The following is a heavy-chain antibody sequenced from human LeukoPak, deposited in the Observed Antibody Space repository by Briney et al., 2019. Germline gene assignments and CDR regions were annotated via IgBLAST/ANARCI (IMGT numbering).Heavy chain of an antibody. Sequence: GRSLRLSCAASGFTFSNYAMYWVRRAPGKGLEWVAVISYDGSNKYYADSVKGRFTISRDNSKSTLYLQMNSLRAEDTAVYYCAREYDNDYYFDYWGQGTLVTVSS. CDR2: ISYDGSNK. V-gene: IGHV3-30-3*01. CDR3: AREYDNDYYFDY. J-gene: IGHJ4*02. D-gene: IGHD3-22*01. CDR1: GFTFSNYA.